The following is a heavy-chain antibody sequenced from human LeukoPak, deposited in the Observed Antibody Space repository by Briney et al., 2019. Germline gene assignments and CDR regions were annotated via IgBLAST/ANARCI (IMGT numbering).Heavy chain of an antibody. CDR1: GYTFTGYY. V-gene: IGHV1-2*02. CDR3: ARGMELWYGMDV. J-gene: IGHJ6*02. D-gene: IGHD1-7*01. Sequence: ASVKVSCKASGYTFTGYYMHWVRQAPGQGPEWMGWINPNSGGTNYAQKFQGRVTMTRDTSISTDDMELSRLRSDDMAAYYWARGMELWYGMDVWGQGTTVTVSS. CDR2: INPNSGGT.